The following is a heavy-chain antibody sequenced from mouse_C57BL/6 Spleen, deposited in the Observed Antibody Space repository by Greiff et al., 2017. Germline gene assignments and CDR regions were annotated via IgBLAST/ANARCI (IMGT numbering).Heavy chain of an antibody. Sequence: QVQLQQSGAELARPGASVKLSCKASGYTFTSYGISWVKQRTGQGLEWIGEIYPRSGNLYYNEKFKGKATLTADKSSSTAYMELRSLTSEDSAVYFCASKTGTFDYWGQGTTLTVSS. V-gene: IGHV1-81*01. J-gene: IGHJ2*01. CDR3: ASKTGTFDY. CDR2: IYPRSGNL. CDR1: GYTFTSYG. D-gene: IGHD4-1*01.